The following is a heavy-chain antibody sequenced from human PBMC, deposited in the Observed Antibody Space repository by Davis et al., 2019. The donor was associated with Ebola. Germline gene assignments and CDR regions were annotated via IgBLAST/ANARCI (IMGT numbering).Heavy chain of an antibody. CDR1: GFTFSSYG. J-gene: IGHJ5*02. CDR2: ISYDGSNK. Sequence: GESLRLSCAASGFTFSSYGMHWVRQAPGKGLEWVAVISYDGSNKYYADSVKGRFTISRDNSKNTLYLQMNSLRAEDTAVYYCARQQRITIFGVVTPHWWFDPWGQGTLVTVSS. CDR3: ARQQRITIFGVVTPHWWFDP. V-gene: IGHV3-30*03. D-gene: IGHD3-3*01.